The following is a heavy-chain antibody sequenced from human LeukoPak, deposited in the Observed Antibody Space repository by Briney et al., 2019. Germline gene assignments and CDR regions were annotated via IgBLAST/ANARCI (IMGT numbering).Heavy chain of an antibody. V-gene: IGHV4-34*01. CDR2: INHSGST. Sequence: PSETLSLTCAVYGGSFSGYYWSWIRQPPGKGLEWIGEINHSGSTNYNPSLKSRVTISVDTSKNQFSLKLSSVTAVDTAVYYCASRMYGSSGRYFHHWGQGTLVTVSS. D-gene: IGHD6-13*01. J-gene: IGHJ1*01. CDR3: ASRMYGSSGRYFHH. CDR1: GGSFSGYY.